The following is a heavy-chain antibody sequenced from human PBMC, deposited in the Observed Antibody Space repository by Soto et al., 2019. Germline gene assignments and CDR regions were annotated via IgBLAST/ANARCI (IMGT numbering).Heavy chain of an antibody. V-gene: IGHV3-23*01. Sequence: EVQLLESGGGLVQPGGSLRLSCAASGFTFNSFAMKWVRQAPGKGLEWVSTVGVNAGSTYYADSVKGRFTISRDNSKNALYLQMNSLRVDDTAVYYCGKGWTEVDLWGQGTMVTVSS. CDR1: GFTFNSFA. CDR3: GKGWTEVDL. J-gene: IGHJ3*01. D-gene: IGHD2-15*01. CDR2: VGVNAGST.